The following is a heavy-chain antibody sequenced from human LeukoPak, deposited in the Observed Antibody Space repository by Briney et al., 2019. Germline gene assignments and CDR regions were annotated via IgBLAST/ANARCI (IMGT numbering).Heavy chain of an antibody. CDR2: IIPILGIA. J-gene: IGHJ4*02. CDR1: GGTFSSYA. Sequence: GASVKVSCKASGGTFSSYAISWVRPAPGQGLEWMGRIIPILGIANYAQTFQGRVTITADKATSTAYMELSSLTSEDTAVYYCARGRYYYDSSGYYYRLDDFDYWGQGTLVTVSS. CDR3: ARGRYYYDSSGYYYRLDDFDY. D-gene: IGHD3-22*01. V-gene: IGHV1-69*04.